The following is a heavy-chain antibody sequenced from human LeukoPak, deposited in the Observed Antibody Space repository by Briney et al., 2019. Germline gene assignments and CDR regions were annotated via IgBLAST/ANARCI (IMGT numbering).Heavy chain of an antibody. CDR1: GFTFSSYG. Sequence: GGSLRLSCAASGFTFSSYGMHWVRQAPGKGLEWVGRIKSKTDGGTTDYAAPVKGRFTISRDDSKNTLYLQMNSLKTEDTAVYYCSTVRYSSSWAANDYWGQGTLVTVSS. J-gene: IGHJ4*02. CDR3: STVRYSSSWAANDY. CDR2: IKSKTDGGTT. V-gene: IGHV3-15*01. D-gene: IGHD2-2*01.